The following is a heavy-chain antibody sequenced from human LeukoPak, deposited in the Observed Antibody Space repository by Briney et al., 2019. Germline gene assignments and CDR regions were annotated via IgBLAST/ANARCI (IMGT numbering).Heavy chain of an antibody. CDR2: ISGSGGST. CDR1: GSTFSSYA. CDR3: AKKRGPSGGTYFDY. D-gene: IGHD6-25*01. J-gene: IGHJ4*02. Sequence: PGGSLRLSCAASGSTFSSYAMSWVRQAPGKGLEWVSAISGSGGSTYYPDSVKGRFTISRNNSKNTLYLQMNSLRAEDTAVYYCAKKRGPSGGTYFDYWGQGTLVTVSS. V-gene: IGHV3-23*01.